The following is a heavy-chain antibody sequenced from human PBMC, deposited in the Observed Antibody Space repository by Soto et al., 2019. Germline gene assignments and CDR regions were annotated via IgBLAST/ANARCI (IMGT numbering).Heavy chain of an antibody. Sequence: GASVKVSCKASGYTFTGYDMHWVRQAPGQGLEWMGWISPNSGDTNYAQKNKGWVTMTRDTSISTAYKKKSRLKSNDTAVYYCARTHCSSISCYVGSWDYWGQGTLVTVSS. CDR2: ISPNSGDT. CDR3: ARTHCSSISCYVGSWDY. D-gene: IGHD2-2*01. J-gene: IGHJ4*02. V-gene: IGHV1-2*04. CDR1: GYTFTGYD.